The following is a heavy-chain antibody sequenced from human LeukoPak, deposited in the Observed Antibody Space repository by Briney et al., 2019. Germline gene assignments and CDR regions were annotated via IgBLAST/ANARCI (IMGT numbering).Heavy chain of an antibody. CDR3: ARAKLTFGVVIRWFDP. J-gene: IGHJ5*02. Sequence: GGSLRLSCAASGFTFSDYYMSWIRQAPGKGLEWVSYISSSGSTIYYADSVKGRFTISRDNAKNSLYLQMNSLRAEDTAVYYCARAKLTFGVVIRWFDPWGQGTLVTVSS. D-gene: IGHD3-3*01. CDR1: GFTFSDYY. CDR2: ISSSGSTI. V-gene: IGHV3-11*01.